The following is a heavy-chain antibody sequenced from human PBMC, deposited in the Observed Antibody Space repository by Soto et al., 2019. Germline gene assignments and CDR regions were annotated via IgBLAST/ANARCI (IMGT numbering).Heavy chain of an antibody. CDR2: IIPIFGTA. J-gene: IGHJ4*02. Sequence: ASVMLSCKSSGGTFISCAISWVRQAPGQGLEWMGGIIPIFGTANYAQKFQGRVTITADESTSTAYMELSSLRSEDTAVYYCARVRNTMIVVVILFGLYWGQGTLVTVS. CDR3: ARVRNTMIVVVILFGLY. V-gene: IGHV1-69*13. D-gene: IGHD3-22*01. CDR1: GGTFISCA.